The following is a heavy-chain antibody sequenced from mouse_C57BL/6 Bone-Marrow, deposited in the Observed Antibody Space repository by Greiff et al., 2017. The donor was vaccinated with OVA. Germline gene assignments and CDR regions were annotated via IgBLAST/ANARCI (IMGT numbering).Heavy chain of an antibody. Sequence: QVQLKESGAELVRPGTSVKMSCKASGYTFTNYWIGWAKQRPGHGLEWIGDIYPGGGYTNYNEKFKGKATLTADKSSSTAYMQFSSLTSADSAIYYCARDGYDGGHYAMDDWGKGTSVTVSS. CDR1: GYTFTNYW. J-gene: IGHJ4*01. CDR3: ARDGYDGGHYAMDD. D-gene: IGHD2-2*01. V-gene: IGHV1-63*01. CDR2: IYPGGGYT.